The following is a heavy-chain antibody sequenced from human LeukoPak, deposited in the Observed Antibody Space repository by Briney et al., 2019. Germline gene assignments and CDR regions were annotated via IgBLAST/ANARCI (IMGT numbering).Heavy chain of an antibody. CDR1: GFTVSSNY. CDR3: ARANFGTGPTPHDDAFEI. V-gene: IGHV3-53*01. D-gene: IGHD1-1*01. J-gene: IGHJ3*02. Sequence: GGSLRLSCAASGFTVSSNYMSWVRQAPGKGLEWVSVIYSGGSTYYADSVKGRFTISRDNSKNTLYLQMNSLRAEDTAVYYCARANFGTGPTPHDDAFEIWGQGTMVTVSS. CDR2: IYSGGST.